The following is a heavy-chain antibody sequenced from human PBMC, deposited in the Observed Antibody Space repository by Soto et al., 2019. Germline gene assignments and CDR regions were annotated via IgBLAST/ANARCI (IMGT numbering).Heavy chain of an antibody. D-gene: IGHD3-10*01. CDR3: ARRPYFAGSDSVDYFAY. V-gene: IGHV4-30-4*01. Sequence: QVKLQESGPGLVKPSQTLSLTCTVSGGSISSGDVYWSWIRQAPGKGLEWIGYIYRSGSTKYNPSLKSRLTISVDTSKDQFSLDLSSVTAADSAVYYCARRPYFAGSDSVDYFAYWGQGTLVTVSS. CDR1: GGSISSGDVY. CDR2: IYRSGST. J-gene: IGHJ4*02.